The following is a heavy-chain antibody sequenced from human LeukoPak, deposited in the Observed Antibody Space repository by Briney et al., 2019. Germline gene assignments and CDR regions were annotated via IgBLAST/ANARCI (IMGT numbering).Heavy chain of an antibody. V-gene: IGHV1-2*02. Sequence: ASVKVSCRASGYTFTDYYMHWVRQAPGQGLEWMGWLNPNTLVTNYAQHFQGRVSMTWDTSISTGYMDLHSLTSDDTAVYYCARKDGGRDGMDVWGQGTTVTVSS. CDR3: ARKDGGRDGMDV. D-gene: IGHD4-23*01. CDR2: LNPNTLVT. CDR1: GYTFTDYY. J-gene: IGHJ6*02.